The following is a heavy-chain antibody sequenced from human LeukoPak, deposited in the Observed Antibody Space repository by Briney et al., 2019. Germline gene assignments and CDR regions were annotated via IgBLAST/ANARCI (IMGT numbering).Heavy chain of an antibody. D-gene: IGHD5-18*01. Sequence: PSETLSLTCAVYGGSFSGYYWSWIRQPPGKGLEWIGEINHSGSTNYNPSLKSRVTISVDTSKNQFSLKLSSVTAADTAVYYCARDRIQLWHAFDIWGQGTMVTVSS. CDR3: ARDRIQLWHAFDI. CDR1: GGSFSGYY. V-gene: IGHV4-34*01. J-gene: IGHJ3*02. CDR2: INHSGST.